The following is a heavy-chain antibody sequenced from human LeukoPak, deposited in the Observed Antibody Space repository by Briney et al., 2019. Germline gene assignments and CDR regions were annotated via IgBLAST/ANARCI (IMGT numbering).Heavy chain of an antibody. D-gene: IGHD2/OR15-2a*01. V-gene: IGHV3-15*01. Sequence: GGSLRLSCAASGITVSDAWMSWVCQAPGKGLEWVGRIKSKTDGGTTDYAAPVKGRFTVSRDDSKNTLYLQMNSLRTEDTALYYCTTGFSTGNWGQGTLVTVSS. CDR3: TTGFSTGN. J-gene: IGHJ4*02. CDR2: IKSKTDGGTT. CDR1: GITVSDAW.